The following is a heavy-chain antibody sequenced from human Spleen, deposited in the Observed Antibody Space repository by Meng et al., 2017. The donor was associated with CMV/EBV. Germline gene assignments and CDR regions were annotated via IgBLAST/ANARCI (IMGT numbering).Heavy chain of an antibody. J-gene: IGHJ4*02. Sequence: GGSLRLSCAASGFTFDRSAIHWVRQVPGKGLEWVSTITPGVRTHYADSVKGRFTISRDISKDILYLQMHSLRVEDTAVYYCAKDHVAVTGIGPLFDSWGQGTLVTVSS. CDR3: AKDHVAVTGIGPLFDS. CDR1: GFTFDRSA. V-gene: IGHV3-23*01. D-gene: IGHD6-19*01. CDR2: ITPGVRT.